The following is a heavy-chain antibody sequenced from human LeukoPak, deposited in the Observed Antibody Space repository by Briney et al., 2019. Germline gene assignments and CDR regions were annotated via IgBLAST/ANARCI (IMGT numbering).Heavy chain of an antibody. CDR3: ARGNGDNWNYLRYYYYYMDV. D-gene: IGHD1-7*01. CDR2: INPSGGST. J-gene: IGHJ6*03. Sequence: ASVKVSCKASGYTFTSYYMHWVRQAPGQGLEWMGIINPSGGSTSYAQKFQGRVTMTRDMSTSTVYMELSSLRSEDTAVYYCARGNGDNWNYLRYYYYYMDVWGKGTTVTVSS. CDR1: GYTFTSYY. V-gene: IGHV1-46*01.